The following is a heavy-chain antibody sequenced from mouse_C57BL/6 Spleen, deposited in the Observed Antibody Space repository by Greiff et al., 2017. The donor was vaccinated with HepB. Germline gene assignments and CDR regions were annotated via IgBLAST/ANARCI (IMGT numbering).Heavy chain of an antibody. CDR1: GYTFTSYW. V-gene: IGHV1-69*01. CDR2: IDPSDSYT. Sequence: VQLQQPGAELVMPGASVKLSCKASGYTFTSYWMHWVKQRPGQGLEWIGEIDPSDSYTNYNQKFKGKSTLTVDKSSSTAYMQLSSLTSEDSAVYYCARALPGYFDVWGTGTTVTVSS. J-gene: IGHJ1*03. CDR3: ARALPGYFDV.